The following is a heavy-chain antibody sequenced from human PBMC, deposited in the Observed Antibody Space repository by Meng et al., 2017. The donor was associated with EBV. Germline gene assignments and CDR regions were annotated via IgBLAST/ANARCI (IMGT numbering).Heavy chain of an antibody. Sequence: VQVVQSGAEVKKPGASVKVSCKASGYNFTGYYMHWVRQAPGQGLEWMGRIKPNSGGTNYAQKFQGRVTMTRDTSISTAYMELSRLRSDDTAVYYCARVGIAVAGTGDYWGQGTLVTVSS. V-gene: IGHV1-2*06. J-gene: IGHJ4*02. CDR3: ARVGIAVAGTGDY. CDR2: IKPNSGGT. D-gene: IGHD6-19*01. CDR1: GYNFTGYY.